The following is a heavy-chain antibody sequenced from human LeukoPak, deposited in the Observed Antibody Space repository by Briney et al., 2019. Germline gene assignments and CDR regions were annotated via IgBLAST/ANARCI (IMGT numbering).Heavy chain of an antibody. CDR3: ARTAREPDV. J-gene: IGHJ6*02. CDR2: INSADNVE. V-gene: IGHV3-48*03. CDR1: GFSLRSSE. D-gene: IGHD2-21*02. Sequence: GGSLRLSCAASGFSLRSSEMNWVRQAPGKEPEWVAHINSADNVEYYTDSVRGRFTISRDNAKNSLYLQMNSLRAEDTAVYYCARTAREPDVRGQGTTVTVSS.